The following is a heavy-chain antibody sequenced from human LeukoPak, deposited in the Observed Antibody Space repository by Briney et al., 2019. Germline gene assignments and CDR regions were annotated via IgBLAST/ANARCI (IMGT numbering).Heavy chain of an antibody. J-gene: IGHJ4*02. V-gene: IGHV1-69*01. Sequence: SVKFSCHASGGTFSSYAISWVRQAPGQGLEWMGGIIRIFGRANYAQKFQGRVTITADEPTSTAYMELSNLRSEDTAVYYCARLEGAYFDYWGQGTLVTVS. CDR1: GGTFSSYA. CDR3: ARLEGAYFDY. CDR2: IIRIFGRA.